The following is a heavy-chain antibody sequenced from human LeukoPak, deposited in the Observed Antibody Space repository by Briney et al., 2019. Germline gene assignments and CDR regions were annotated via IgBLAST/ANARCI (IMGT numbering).Heavy chain of an antibody. Sequence: SETLSLTCTVSGGSISSYYWSWIRQPPGKGLEWIGYIYYSGSTNYNPSLKSRVTISVDTSKNQFSLKLSSVTAADTAVYYCARSAASQYYDFWSGYFHDAFDIWGQGTMVTVSS. J-gene: IGHJ3*02. CDR1: GGSISSYY. V-gene: IGHV4-59*01. CDR2: IYYSGST. D-gene: IGHD3-3*01. CDR3: ARSAASQYYDFWSGYFHDAFDI.